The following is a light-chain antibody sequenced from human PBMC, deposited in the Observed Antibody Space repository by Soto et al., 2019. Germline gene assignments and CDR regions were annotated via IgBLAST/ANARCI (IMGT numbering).Light chain of an antibody. Sequence: EIVLTQSPGTLSLSPGERATLSCRASQSVSTSYLAWYQQKPGQAPRLLINGASSRATGIPDRFSGSGSGTDFTRTISRLEPEDFAVYYWQLYDSAPPTVGGGTKVAIK. V-gene: IGKV3-20*01. J-gene: IGKJ4*01. CDR2: GAS. CDR3: QLYDSAPPT. CDR1: QSVSTSY.